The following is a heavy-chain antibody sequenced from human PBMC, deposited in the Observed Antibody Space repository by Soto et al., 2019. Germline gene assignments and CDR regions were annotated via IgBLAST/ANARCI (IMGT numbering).Heavy chain of an antibody. CDR2: ISYDGSNK. Sequence: QVQLVESGGGVVQPGRSLRLSCAASGFTFSSHGMHWVRQAPGKGLEWVAIISYDGSNKYYADSMKGRFTLSRYNSRNTLYLQMNSLRAEDTAVYFCAKDHDYADYVDYWGQGTLVTVSS. CDR3: AKDHDYADYVDY. CDR1: GFTFSSHG. V-gene: IGHV3-30*18. D-gene: IGHD4-17*01. J-gene: IGHJ4*02.